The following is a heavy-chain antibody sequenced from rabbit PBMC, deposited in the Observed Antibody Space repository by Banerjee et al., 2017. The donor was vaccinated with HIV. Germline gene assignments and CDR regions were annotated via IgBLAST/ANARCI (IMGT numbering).Heavy chain of an antibody. CDR1: GFSFSGSYY. CDR2: IYGGAGGNT. V-gene: IGHV1S40*01. CDR3: ARGVDWGMRLDL. Sequence: QSLEESGGDLVKPGASLTLTCTASGFSFSGSYYMCWVRQAPGKGLQWIACIYGGAGGNTYYASWAKGRFTISKTSSTTVTLQMTSLTAADTATYFCARGVDWGMRLDLWGQGTLVTVS. D-gene: IGHD4-1*01. J-gene: IGHJ3*01.